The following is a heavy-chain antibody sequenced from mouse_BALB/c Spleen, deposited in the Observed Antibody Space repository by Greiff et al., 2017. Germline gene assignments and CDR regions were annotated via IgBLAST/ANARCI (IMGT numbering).Heavy chain of an antibody. Sequence: EVQVVESGGGLVKPGGSLKLSCAASGFTFSDYYMYWVRQTPEKRLEWVATISDGGSYTYYPDSVKGRFTISRDNAKNNLYLQMSSLKSEDTAMYYCATYYGYSWFAYWGQGTLVTVSA. CDR3: ATYYGYSWFAY. D-gene: IGHD1-2*01. V-gene: IGHV5-4*02. CDR2: ISDGGSYT. CDR1: GFTFSDYY. J-gene: IGHJ3*01.